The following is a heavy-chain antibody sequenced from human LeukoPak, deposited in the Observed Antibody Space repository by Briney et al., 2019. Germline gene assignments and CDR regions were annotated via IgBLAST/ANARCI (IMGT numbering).Heavy chain of an antibody. CDR3: ARAPETYSSTGSVYYGMDV. CDR1: GFTFSSYD. D-gene: IGHD6-13*01. V-gene: IGHV3-13*01. CDR2: IGTAGDT. Sequence: GGSLRLSCAASGFTFSSYDMHWARQATGKGLEWVSAIGTAGDTYYPGSVKGRFTISRENAKNSLYLQMNSLRAGDTAVYYCARAPETYSSTGSVYYGMDVWGQGTTVTVSS. J-gene: IGHJ6*02.